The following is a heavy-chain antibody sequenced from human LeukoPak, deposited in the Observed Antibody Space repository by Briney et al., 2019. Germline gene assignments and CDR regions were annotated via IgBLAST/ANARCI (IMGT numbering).Heavy chain of an antibody. CDR2: INYSGST. J-gene: IGHJ3*02. V-gene: IGHV4-59*01. D-gene: IGHD4-17*01. CDR1: GGSISRYY. CDR3: ARDPHYGDILNDPFDI. Sequence: SETLSLTCTVSGGSISRYYWSWIRQPPGKGLEWIGYINYSGSTKYNPSLKSRVTISVDTSKNQFSPKLSSVTAADTAVYFCARDPHYGDILNDPFDIWGQGTMVTVSS.